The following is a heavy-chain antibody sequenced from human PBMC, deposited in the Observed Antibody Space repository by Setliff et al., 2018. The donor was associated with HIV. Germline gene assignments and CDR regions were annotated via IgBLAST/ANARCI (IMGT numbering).Heavy chain of an antibody. V-gene: IGHV3-21*01. CDR2: ISSSGGYI. J-gene: IGHJ4*02. CDR1: GFTFSSYT. CDR3: ATQTGFYNSHWYDY. D-gene: IGHD6-13*01. Sequence: GGSLRLSCAASGFTFSSYTINWVRQAPGEGLEWVSSISSSGGYIYYADSVKGRFTIFRDNAKKSVYLELNSLRAEDTGVYYCATQTGFYNSHWYDYWGQGTMVTVSS.